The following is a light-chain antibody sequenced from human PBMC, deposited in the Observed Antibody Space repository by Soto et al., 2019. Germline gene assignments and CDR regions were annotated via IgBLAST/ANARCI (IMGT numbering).Light chain of an antibody. Sequence: EIVLTQSPGTLSLSPGERATLSFRASQSVSSSDLAWYQQKPGQAPRLLIYGASTRATGIPARFSGSGSGTEFTLTIRSLQSEDFAVYYCQQYNNWPPQTFGQGTTVDIK. CDR1: QSVSSSD. CDR3: QQYNNWPPQT. V-gene: IGKV3-15*01. CDR2: GAS. J-gene: IGKJ1*01.